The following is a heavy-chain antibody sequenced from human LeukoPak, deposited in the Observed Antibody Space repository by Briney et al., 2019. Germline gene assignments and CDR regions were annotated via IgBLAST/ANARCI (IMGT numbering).Heavy chain of an antibody. J-gene: IGHJ4*02. D-gene: IGHD3-22*01. CDR1: GFTVSSNY. V-gene: IGHV3-66*01. Sequence: GGSLRLSCAASGFTVSSNYMSWVGKAPGKGLEWVSVIYSGGSTYYADSVKGRFTISRDNSKNTLYLQMNSLRAEDTAVYYCARDRGRGGYYDSSGFDYWGQGTLVTVSS. CDR2: IYSGGST. CDR3: ARDRGRGGYYDSSGFDY.